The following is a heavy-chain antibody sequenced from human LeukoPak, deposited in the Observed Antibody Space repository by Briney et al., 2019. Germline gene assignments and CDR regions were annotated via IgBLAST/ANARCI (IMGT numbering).Heavy chain of an antibody. CDR3: AATLTVTAGSSYYGLDV. V-gene: IGHV1-58*01. CDR2: IVVGSGHT. J-gene: IGHJ6*02. CDR1: GFTFTSSA. Sequence: ASVKVSCKASGFTFTSSAVQWVRQARGQRLEWIGWIVVGSGHTNNAQKFQERVTITRDMSTSTAYMQLSSLRSEDTAVYYCAATLTVTAGSSYYGLDVWGQGTTVTVSS. D-gene: IGHD4-17*01.